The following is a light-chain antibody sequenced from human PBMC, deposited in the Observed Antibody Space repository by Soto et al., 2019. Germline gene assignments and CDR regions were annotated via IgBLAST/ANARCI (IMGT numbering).Light chain of an antibody. J-gene: IGKJ5*01. CDR2: GAS. CDR1: QNVNTNY. CDR3: QQYGSSPIT. Sequence: EIVLTQSPGTLSLCPGERATLSCRASQNVNTNYLAWYQQKSGQAPSLLIYGASSRATGIPDRFSGSGSGTDFTLTISRLEPEDFAAYFCQQYGSSPITFGQGTRLEIK. V-gene: IGKV3-20*01.